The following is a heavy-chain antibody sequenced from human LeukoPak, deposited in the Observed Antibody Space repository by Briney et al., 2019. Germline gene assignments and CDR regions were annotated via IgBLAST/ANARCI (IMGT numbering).Heavy chain of an antibody. V-gene: IGHV3-53*01. CDR3: ARGPTAAYDFWSGRSNWFDA. CDR2: IYSDGSI. CDR1: GFSFRSNY. Sequence: PGGSLRLSCAASGFSFRSNYISWVRQAPGKGLEWVSMIYSDGSIYQADAVKGQFTISRDNAKNYLLLQMNRLRAEDTAVYYCARGPTAAYDFWSGRSNWFDAWGQGTLVTVSS. J-gene: IGHJ5*02. D-gene: IGHD3-3*01.